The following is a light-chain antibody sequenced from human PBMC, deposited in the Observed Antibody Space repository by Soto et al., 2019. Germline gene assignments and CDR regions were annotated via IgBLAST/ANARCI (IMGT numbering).Light chain of an antibody. V-gene: IGKV3-20*01. J-gene: IGKJ1*01. Sequence: EIVLTQSPGTLSLSPGERATLSCRASQSVSSGYLAWYQQKPGQAPRLLIYGASSRASGIPDRFSGSGSGTDFTLTISRLEPEDFAVYYCRQSWTFGQGTKVEIK. CDR2: GAS. CDR1: QSVSSGY. CDR3: RQSWT.